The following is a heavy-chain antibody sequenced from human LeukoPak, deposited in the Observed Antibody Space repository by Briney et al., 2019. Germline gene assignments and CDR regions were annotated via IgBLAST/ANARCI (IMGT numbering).Heavy chain of an antibody. V-gene: IGHV3-7*01. CDR2: IKPDGSGK. CDR1: GFAFSSYW. D-gene: IGHD6-19*01. J-gene: IGHJ4*01. CDR3: SSQPAVLDLDC. Sequence: GGSLRLSCAASGFAFSSYWMTWVRQAPGKGLEWVANIKPDGSGKNYVGSVKGRFTISRDNAKSSLYLQMKGLRVEDTAVYYCSSQPAVLDLDCWGQGTLVTVSS.